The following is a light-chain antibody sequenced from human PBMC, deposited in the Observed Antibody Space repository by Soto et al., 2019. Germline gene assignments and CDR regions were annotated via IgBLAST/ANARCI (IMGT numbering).Light chain of an antibody. J-gene: IGKJ1*01. CDR3: QQRSNWPT. V-gene: IGKV3-11*01. CDR1: QSVSSY. Sequence: IVSTQSPAPLYLSPGERATLSCRASQSVSSYLAWYQQKPGQAPRLLIYDASNRATGIPARFSGSGSGTDFTLTISSLEPEDFAVYYCQQRSNWPTFGQGT. CDR2: DAS.